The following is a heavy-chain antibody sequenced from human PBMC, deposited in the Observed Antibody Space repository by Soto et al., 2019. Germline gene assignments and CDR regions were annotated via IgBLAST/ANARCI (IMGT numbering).Heavy chain of an antibody. D-gene: IGHD1-1*01. CDR1: GYSFTSYC. V-gene: IGHV5-10-1*01. CDR2: IDPSDSYT. J-gene: IGHJ3*02. Sequence: EVQLVQSGAEVKKPGESLRISCKGSGYSFTSYCISWVRQMPGKGVDYMGRIDPSDSYTNYSPSFQGHVTISADKSIRTAYLQWSSLKASDTAMYNCARLNEHDAFDIWGQGTMVTVSS. CDR3: ARLNEHDAFDI.